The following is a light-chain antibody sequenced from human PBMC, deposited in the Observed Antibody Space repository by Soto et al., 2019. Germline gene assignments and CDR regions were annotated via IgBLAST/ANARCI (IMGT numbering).Light chain of an antibody. CDR1: QSVSSY. V-gene: IGKV3-11*01. J-gene: IGKJ4*02. CDR3: QQRSNWPPLT. Sequence: EIVLTQSPATLSLSPGERATLSCRASQSVSSYLAWYQQKPDQAPRLLIYDASNRATGIPARFSGSGSGTDFTLTISSLESEDFAVYYCQQRSNWPPLTFGGGTKVEIK. CDR2: DAS.